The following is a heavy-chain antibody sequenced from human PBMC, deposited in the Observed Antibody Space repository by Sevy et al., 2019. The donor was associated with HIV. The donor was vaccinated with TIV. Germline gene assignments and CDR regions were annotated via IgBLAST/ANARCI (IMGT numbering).Heavy chain of an antibody. CDR1: GFTFSSYW. D-gene: IGHD6-13*01. Sequence: GGYLRLSCEASGFTFSSYWMSWVRQAPGKGLEWVANIKEDGSVKYYVDSVKGRFTISRDNAKNSVYLQMNSMRAEDTALYYCVRAIGAAGSYWGQGTLVTVSS. CDR3: VRAIGAAGSY. J-gene: IGHJ4*02. CDR2: IKEDGSVK. V-gene: IGHV3-7*01.